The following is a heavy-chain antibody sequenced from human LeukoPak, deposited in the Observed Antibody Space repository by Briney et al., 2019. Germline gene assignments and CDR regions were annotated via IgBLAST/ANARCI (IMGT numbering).Heavy chain of an antibody. D-gene: IGHD3-16*01. CDR2: INPSGGST. CDR3: AREIGMGAFDYYYYGMDV. CDR1: GYTFTNYY. V-gene: IGHV1-46*01. Sequence: GASVTVSCKASGYTFTNYYMHWVRQAPGQGLEWMGIINPSGGSTSYAQKFQGRVTMTRDTSTSTVYMELSSLRSEDTAVYYCAREIGMGAFDYYYYGMDVWGQGTTVTVSS. J-gene: IGHJ6*02.